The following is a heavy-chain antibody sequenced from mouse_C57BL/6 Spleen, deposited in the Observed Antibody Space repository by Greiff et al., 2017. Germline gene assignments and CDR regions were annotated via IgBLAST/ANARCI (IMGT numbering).Heavy chain of an antibody. CDR1: GFSLTSYA. J-gene: IGHJ1*03. CDR2: IWTGGGT. Sequence: ESGPGLVAPSPSLSITCTVSGFSLTSYAISWVRQPPGKGLEWLGVIWTGGGTNYNSALKSRLSISKDNSKSQVFLKMNSLQTDDTARYYCARNYYGSRNWYFDVWGTGTTVTVSS. CDR3: ARNYYGSRNWYFDV. D-gene: IGHD1-1*01. V-gene: IGHV2-9-1*01.